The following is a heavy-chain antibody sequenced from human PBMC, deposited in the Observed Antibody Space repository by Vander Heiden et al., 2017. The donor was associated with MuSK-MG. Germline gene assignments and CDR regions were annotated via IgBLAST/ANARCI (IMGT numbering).Heavy chain of an antibody. D-gene: IGHD3-10*01. CDR3: VNYGSGSYMLGVYFDY. J-gene: IGHJ4*02. Sequence: EVQLVESGGGLVQPGGSLRLSCSASGFTFSSYAMHWGRPAPRKGLEYGSAISSNGDSTYYADSVKGRFTISRDNSKNTLYLQMSSLRAEDTAVYYCVNYGSGSYMLGVYFDYWGQGTLVTVSS. V-gene: IGHV3-64D*06. CDR1: GFTFSSYA. CDR2: ISSNGDST.